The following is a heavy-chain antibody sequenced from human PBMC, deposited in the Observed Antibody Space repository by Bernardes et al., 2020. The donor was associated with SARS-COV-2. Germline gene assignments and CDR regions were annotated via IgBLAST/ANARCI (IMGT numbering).Heavy chain of an antibody. J-gene: IGHJ4*02. D-gene: IGHD3-3*01. CDR3: AREEITIFGVVIPLASSRPLDY. CDR1: GFKFSGYY. Sequence: GGSLRLSCAASGFKFSGYYMNWVRQAPGKGLEWVSYISSSSSTIYYADSVKGRFTISRDNAKNSLYLQMNSLRDEDTAVYYCAREEITIFGVVIPLASSRPLDYWGQGTLVTVSS. CDR2: ISSSSSTI. V-gene: IGHV3-48*02.